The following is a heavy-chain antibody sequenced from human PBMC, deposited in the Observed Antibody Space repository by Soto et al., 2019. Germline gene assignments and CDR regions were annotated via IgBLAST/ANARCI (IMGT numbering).Heavy chain of an antibody. J-gene: IGHJ3*02. CDR1: GGSISRYY. Sequence: SETLSLTCTGSGGSISRYYWSWIRQPPGKGLEWIGYIYYSGSINYNPSLKSRVTISVDTSKNQFSLKLSSVTAADTAVYYCARHSTYYDFWSGYPSIWGQGTMVTVSS. CDR3: ARHSTYYDFWSGYPSI. CDR2: IYYSGSI. V-gene: IGHV4-59*08. D-gene: IGHD3-3*01.